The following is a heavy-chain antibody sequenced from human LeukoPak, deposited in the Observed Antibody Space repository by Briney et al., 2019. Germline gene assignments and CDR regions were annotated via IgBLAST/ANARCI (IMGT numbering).Heavy chain of an antibody. J-gene: IGHJ4*02. CDR2: INHSGST. CDR3: ARARGVGATIYDY. V-gene: IGHV4-34*01. CDR1: GGSFSGYY. D-gene: IGHD1-26*01. Sequence: SETLSLTCAVYGGSFSGYYWSWIRQPPGKGLEWIREINHSGSTNYNPSLKSRVTISVDTSKNQFSLKLSSVTAADTAVYYCARARGVGATIYDYWGQGTLVTVSS.